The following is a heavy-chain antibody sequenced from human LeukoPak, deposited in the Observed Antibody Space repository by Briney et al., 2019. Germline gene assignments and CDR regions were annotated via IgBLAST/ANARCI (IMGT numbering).Heavy chain of an antibody. J-gene: IGHJ4*02. D-gene: IGHD6-6*01. V-gene: IGHV3-21*01. CDR3: AKEGRSSTPGY. CDR2: ISDSGSNV. Sequence: GGSLRLSCAASGFTFSNYNMDWVRQAPGKGLEWVSSISDSGSNVYCTDSVKGRFTIPRDNAKNSLYLQMNSLRAEDTAVYYCAKEGRSSTPGYWGQGTLVTVSS. CDR1: GFTFSNYN.